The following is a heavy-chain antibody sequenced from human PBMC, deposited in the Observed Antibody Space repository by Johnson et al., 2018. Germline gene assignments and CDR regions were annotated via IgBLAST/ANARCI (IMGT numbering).Heavy chain of an antibody. Sequence: EVRLVESGGGLVQPGGSLKLSCAASGFTFSGSAMHWVRQASGKGLEWVGRIKSTTDGGKPDYAAPVKGRFTISRDEPNNTLYLQMNSMKTEDTAVYYCTTAGSSSDYYYYGMDVWGQGTTVTVSS. D-gene: IGHD6-6*01. CDR1: GFTFSGSA. CDR3: TTAGSSSDYYYYGMDV. CDR2: IKSTTDGGKP. V-gene: IGHV3-15*01. J-gene: IGHJ6*02.